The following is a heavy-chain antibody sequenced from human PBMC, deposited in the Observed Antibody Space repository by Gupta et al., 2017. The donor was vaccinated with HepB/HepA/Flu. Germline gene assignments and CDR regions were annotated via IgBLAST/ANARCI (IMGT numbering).Heavy chain of an antibody. Sequence: EVQLVESGGGLVKPGGSLRLSCAASGFTFTNYSMNWVRQAPGKGLEWVSSISNAGTYKYYADSVKGRFAISRDNAKNSLYLQMNSLRAEDTAVYYCARRYCSSTNCYAFDSWGQGTLVTGSS. J-gene: IGHJ4*02. CDR1: GFTFTNYS. V-gene: IGHV3-21*01. CDR3: ARRYCSSTNCYAFDS. D-gene: IGHD2-2*01. CDR2: ISNAGTYK.